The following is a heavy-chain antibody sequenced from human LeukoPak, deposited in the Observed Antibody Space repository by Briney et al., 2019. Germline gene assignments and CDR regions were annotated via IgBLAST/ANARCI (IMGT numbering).Heavy chain of an antibody. CDR1: GYTFTSYG. CDR2: IIPIFGTA. D-gene: IGHD1-1*01. Sequence: SVKVSCKASGYTFTSYGISWVRQAPGQGLEWMGGIIPIFGTANYAQKFQGRVTITTDESTSTAYMELSSLRSEDTAVYYCARQPGTTYNWFDPWGQGTLVTVSS. J-gene: IGHJ5*02. CDR3: ARQPGTTYNWFDP. V-gene: IGHV1-69*05.